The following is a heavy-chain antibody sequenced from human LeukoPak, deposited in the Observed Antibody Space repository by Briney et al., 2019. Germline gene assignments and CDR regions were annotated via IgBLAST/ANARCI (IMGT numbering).Heavy chain of an antibody. CDR2: IDDSGST. Sequence: PSETLSLTCTVSGGSISSYYWSWIRQPPGKGLEWIGYIDDSGSTNYNPSLKSRVTISVDTSKNQFSLKLSSVTAADTAVYYCARERGDFRFVDIWGQGTMVIVSS. CDR3: ARERGDFRFVDI. CDR1: GGSISSYY. J-gene: IGHJ3*02. D-gene: IGHD3-16*01. V-gene: IGHV4-59*01.